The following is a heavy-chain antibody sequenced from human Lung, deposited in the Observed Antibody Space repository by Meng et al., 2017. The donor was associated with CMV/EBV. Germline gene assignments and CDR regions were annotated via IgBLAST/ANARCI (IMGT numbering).Heavy chain of an antibody. Sequence: QGQLEEAGPVLVKPSGTLSPTVAVSGGSISSSNWWSWVRQPPGKGLEWIGEIYHSGSTNYNPSLKSRVTISVDKSKNQFSLKLSSVTAADTAVYYCASFPPPGKQWLVTDYWGQGTLVTVSS. J-gene: IGHJ4*02. V-gene: IGHV4-4*02. CDR2: IYHSGST. CDR3: ASFPPPGKQWLVTDY. D-gene: IGHD6-19*01. CDR1: GGSISSSNW.